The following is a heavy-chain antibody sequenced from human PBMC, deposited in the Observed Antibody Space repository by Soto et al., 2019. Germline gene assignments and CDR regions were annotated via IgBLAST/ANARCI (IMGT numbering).Heavy chain of an antibody. J-gene: IGHJ6*02. V-gene: IGHV3-11*01. CDR3: ARVNSGYDLAGVTYYYYYGMDV. D-gene: IGHD5-12*01. CDR1: GFTFSDYY. CDR2: ISSSGSTI. Sequence: QVQLVESGGGLVKPGGSLRLSCAASGFTFSDYYMSWIRQAPGKGLEWVSYISSSGSTIYYADSVKGRFTISRDNAKNSLYLQMNSLRAEDTAVYYCARVNSGYDLAGVTYYYYYGMDVWGQGTTVTVSS.